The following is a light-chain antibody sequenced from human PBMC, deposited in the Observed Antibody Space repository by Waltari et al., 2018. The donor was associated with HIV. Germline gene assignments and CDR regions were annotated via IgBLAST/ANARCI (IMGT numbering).Light chain of an antibody. J-gene: IGLJ1*01. CDR2: KDT. Sequence: SYELTQSPSVSVSPGQTATITCSGDALSKQYVYWYQQKAGQAPVLVMFKDTERPSGIPERFSGSTAGTKATLTISDVQAEDEADYYCQSTDSSDAYVFGSGTTLTV. V-gene: IGLV3-25*03. CDR1: ALSKQY. CDR3: QSTDSSDAYV.